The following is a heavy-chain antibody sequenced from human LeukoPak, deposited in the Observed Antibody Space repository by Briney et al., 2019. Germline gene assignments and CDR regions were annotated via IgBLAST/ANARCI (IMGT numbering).Heavy chain of an antibody. J-gene: IGHJ6*02. V-gene: IGHV3-9*01. CDR3: AKDTTGRSGGMDV. CDR2: ISWNSGSI. D-gene: IGHD1-1*01. Sequence: PGRSLRLSCAASGFAFDDYAMHWVRQAPGKGLEWVSGISWNSGSIGYADSVKGRFTISRDNAKNSLYLQMNSLRAEDTVLYYCAKDTTGRSGGMDVWGQGTTVTVSS. CDR1: GFAFDDYA.